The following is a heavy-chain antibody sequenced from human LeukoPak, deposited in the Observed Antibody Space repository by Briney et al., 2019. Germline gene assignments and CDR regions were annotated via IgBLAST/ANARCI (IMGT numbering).Heavy chain of an antibody. J-gene: IGHJ4*02. Sequence: PGGSLRLSCAGLGFTFSDYTMTWVRQTPEKGLQWVSGISGSGGSRYYAESVKGRFTISRDNSKNTLYLQMNSLRAEDTAVYYCARTRYYYDSSGYPLDYWGQGTLVTVSS. CDR2: ISGSGGSR. CDR1: GFTFSDYT. V-gene: IGHV3-23*01. D-gene: IGHD3-22*01. CDR3: ARTRYYYDSSGYPLDY.